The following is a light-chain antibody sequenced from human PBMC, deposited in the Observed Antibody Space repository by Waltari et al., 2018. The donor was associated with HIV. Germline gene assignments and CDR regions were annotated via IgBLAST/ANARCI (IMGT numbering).Light chain of an antibody. V-gene: IGKV3D-20*01. CDR2: DAS. CDR1: QSIRSSY. CDR3: QQYGTSPWT. J-gene: IGKJ1*01. Sequence: EIVLTQSPATLSLSPGERATLSCGASQSIRSSYLVWYQQKPGLAPRLLIYDASRRATGIPDRFSGSGSGTDFTLTISRLEPEDFAVYYCQQYGTSPWTFGQGTKVEI.